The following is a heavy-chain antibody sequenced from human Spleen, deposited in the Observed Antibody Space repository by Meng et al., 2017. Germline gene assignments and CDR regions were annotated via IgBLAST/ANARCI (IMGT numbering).Heavy chain of an antibody. V-gene: IGHV4-61*02. J-gene: IGHJ4*02. D-gene: IGHD5-24*01. CDR1: GGSISSGSYY. Sequence: LSLTCTVSGGSISSGSYYWSWIRQPAGTRLEWIGRVYGSGSTYYNPSLKSRVTISVDTSKNQFSLKLSSVTAADTAVYYCARDRGDGYSLLTAYWGRGKLVNVSS. CDR3: ARDRGDGYSLLTAY. CDR2: VYGSGST.